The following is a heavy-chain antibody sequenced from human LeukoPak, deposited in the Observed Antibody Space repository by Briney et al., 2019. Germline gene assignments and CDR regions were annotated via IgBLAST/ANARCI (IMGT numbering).Heavy chain of an antibody. CDR3: ARDRTRGGWYGY. V-gene: IGHV1-2*02. CDR1: GYTFTSYD. CDR2: INPNSGGT. D-gene: IGHD6-19*01. Sequence: GASVKVSCKASGYTFTSYDINWVRQAPGQGLEWMGWINPNSGGTNYAQKFQGRVTMTRDTSISTAYMELSRLRSDDTAVYYCARDRTRGGWYGYWGQGTLVTVSS. J-gene: IGHJ4*02.